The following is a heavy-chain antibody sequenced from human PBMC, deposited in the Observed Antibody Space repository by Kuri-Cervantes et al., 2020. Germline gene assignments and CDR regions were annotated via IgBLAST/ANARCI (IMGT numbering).Heavy chain of an antibody. CDR1: GGSISSSNW. D-gene: IGHD3-16*01. V-gene: IGHV4-4*02. CDR2: IYHSGST. CDR3: ARRHTELRLGELYWFDP. J-gene: IGHJ5*02. Sequence: SETLSLTCAVSGGSISSSNWWSWVRQPPGKGLEWIGEIYHSGSTNYNPSLKSQVTISVDKSKNQFSLKLRSVTAADTAVYYCARRHTELRLGELYWFDPWGQGTLVTVSS.